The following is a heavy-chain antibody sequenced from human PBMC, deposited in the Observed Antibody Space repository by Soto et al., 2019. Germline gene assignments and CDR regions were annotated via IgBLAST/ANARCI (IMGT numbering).Heavy chain of an antibody. CDR2: ISGSGGST. CDR1: GFTFGSYG. V-gene: IGHV3-23*01. Sequence: PGGSLRLSCAASGFTFGSYGMHWVRQAPGEGLEWVSAISGSGGSTYYADSVKGRFTISRDNSKNTLYLQMNSLRAEDTAVYYCALGGLRWSLFDYWGQGTLVTAPQ. CDR3: ALGGLRWSLFDY. D-gene: IGHD4-17*01. J-gene: IGHJ4*02.